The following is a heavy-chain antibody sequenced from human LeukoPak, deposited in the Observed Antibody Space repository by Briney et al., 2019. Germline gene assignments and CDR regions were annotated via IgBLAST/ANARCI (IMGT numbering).Heavy chain of an antibody. CDR2: ISSSSSYI. V-gene: IGHV3-21*01. J-gene: IGHJ4*02. CDR3: ASQYSSGWYRTDY. CDR1: GFTFSSYS. D-gene: IGHD6-19*01. Sequence: GGSLRLSCEASGFTFSSYSMTWVRQAPGKGLEWVSSISSSSSYIYYADSVKGRFTISRDNAKNSLYLQMNSLRAEDTAVYYCASQYSSGWYRTDYWGQGTLVTVSS.